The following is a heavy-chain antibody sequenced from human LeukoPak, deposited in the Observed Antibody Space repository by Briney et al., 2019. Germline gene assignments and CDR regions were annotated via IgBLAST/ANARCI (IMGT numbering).Heavy chain of an antibody. CDR3: ARDFYDLLTGINYYFDY. J-gene: IGHJ4*02. D-gene: IGHD3-9*01. CDR1: GFSVSDNF. V-gene: IGHV3-53*01. CDR2: IYSVDST. Sequence: GSLRLSCAASGFSVSDNFMTWIRQAPGKGLEWVSVIYSVDSTYYADSVKGRFTISRDNSKNTVYLQMNSLRAEDTAVYYCARDFYDLLTGINYYFDYWGQGILVTLSS.